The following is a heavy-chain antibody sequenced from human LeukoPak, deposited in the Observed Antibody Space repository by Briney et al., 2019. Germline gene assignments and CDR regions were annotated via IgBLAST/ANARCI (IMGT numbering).Heavy chain of an antibody. CDR3: ARDACSSTSCYGSWFDP. J-gene: IGHJ5*02. Sequence: PSETLSLTCAVYGGSFSGYYWSWVRQPPGKGLEWIGEINHSGSTNYNPSLKSRVTISVDTSKNLFSLKLSSVTAADTAVYYCARDACSSTSCYGSWFDPWGQGTLVTVSS. V-gene: IGHV4-34*01. CDR1: GGSFSGYY. CDR2: INHSGST. D-gene: IGHD2-2*01.